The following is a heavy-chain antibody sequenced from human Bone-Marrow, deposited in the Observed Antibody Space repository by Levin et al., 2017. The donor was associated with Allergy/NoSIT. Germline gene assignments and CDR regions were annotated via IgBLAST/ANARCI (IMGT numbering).Heavy chain of an antibody. J-gene: IGHJ4*02. D-gene: IGHD2-2*01. CDR1: GGSISTDLYY. V-gene: IGHV4-39*01. CDR2: IYYSGAT. Sequence: PSETLSLTCSVSGGSISTDLYYWGWIRQPPGKGLEWLGSIYYSGATSYNPSLKSRVTISVDTSKNQFSLKVTSVTAADTALYFCATHEVPAITFDHWGQGTLVTVSS. CDR3: ATHEVPAITFDH.